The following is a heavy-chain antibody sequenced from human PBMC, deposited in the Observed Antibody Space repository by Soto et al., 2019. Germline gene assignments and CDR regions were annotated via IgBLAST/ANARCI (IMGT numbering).Heavy chain of an antibody. D-gene: IGHD3-3*01. J-gene: IGHJ5*02. V-gene: IGHV4-34*01. CDR1: GGSFSGYY. CDR3: ARDGNDFWSGYYTVSWFDP. CDR2: INHSGST. Sequence: SETLSLTCAVYGGSFSGYYWSWIRQPPGKGLEWIGEINHSGSTNYNPSLKSRVTISVDTSKNQFSLKLSSVTAADTAVYYCARDGNDFWSGYYTVSWFDPWGQGTLVTVSS.